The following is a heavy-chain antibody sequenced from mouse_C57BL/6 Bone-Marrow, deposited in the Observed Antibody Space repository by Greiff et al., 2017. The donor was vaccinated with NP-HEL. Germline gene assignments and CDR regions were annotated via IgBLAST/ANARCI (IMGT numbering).Heavy chain of an antibody. CDR1: GFNIKDDY. D-gene: IGHD2-1*01. V-gene: IGHV14-4*01. J-gene: IGHJ3*01. Sequence: VQLQQSGAELVRPGASVKLSCTASGFNIKDDYMHWVKQRPEQGLEWIGWIDPENGDTEYASNFQGKATITADTSSNTAYLQLSSLTSEDTAVYYCTRGRYYGNYDGFAYWGKGTLVTVSA. CDR2: IDPENGDT. CDR3: TRGRYYGNYDGFAY.